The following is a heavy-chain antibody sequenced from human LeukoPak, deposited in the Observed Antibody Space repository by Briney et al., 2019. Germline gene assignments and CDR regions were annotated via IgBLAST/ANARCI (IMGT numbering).Heavy chain of an antibody. CDR3: ARARGNNYGFFDY. CDR2: INSDGSRT. D-gene: IGHD3/OR15-3a*01. Sequence: GGSLRLSCAASGFTFSSYWMHWVRQAPGKGLVWVSRINSDGSRTYYADSVKGRFTISIDNAKDTLYLQMNSLRAEDTAVYYCARARGNNYGFFDYWGQGILVTVSS. J-gene: IGHJ4*02. V-gene: IGHV3-74*01. CDR1: GFTFSSYW.